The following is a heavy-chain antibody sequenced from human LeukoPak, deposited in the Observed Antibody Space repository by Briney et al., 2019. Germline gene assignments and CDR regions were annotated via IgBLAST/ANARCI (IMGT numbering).Heavy chain of an antibody. Sequence: ASVKVSCKASGYTFTGYYMHWVRQAPGQGLEWMGWINPNSGGTNYAQKFQGRVTMTRDTSISTAYMELSRLRSDDTAVYYYAKSWYYYGSGSDYWGQGTLVTVSS. CDR3: AKSWYYYGSGSDY. D-gene: IGHD3-10*01. J-gene: IGHJ4*02. V-gene: IGHV1-2*02. CDR1: GYTFTGYY. CDR2: INPNSGGT.